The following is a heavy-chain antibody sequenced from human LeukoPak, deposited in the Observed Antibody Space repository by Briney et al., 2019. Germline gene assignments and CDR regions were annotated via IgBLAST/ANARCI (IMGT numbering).Heavy chain of an antibody. CDR1: GGSISSSSYF. V-gene: IGHV4-39*01. D-gene: IGHD2-15*01. Sequence: PSETLSLTCTVSGGSISSSSYFWGWIRQPPGKGLECVAIIYYTGKTHYNPSLMSRVTVSVDTSRNHFSLKLSSVTAADTAVYYCARIPAWYCSGGSCSLDYWGQGTLVTVSS. CDR2: IYYTGKT. CDR3: ARIPAWYCSGGSCSLDY. J-gene: IGHJ4*02.